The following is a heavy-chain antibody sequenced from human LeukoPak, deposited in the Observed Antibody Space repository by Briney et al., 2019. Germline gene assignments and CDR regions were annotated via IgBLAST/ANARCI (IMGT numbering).Heavy chain of an antibody. CDR3: AKDYIAAADGGYSIFDY. CDR2: ISGSGGST. J-gene: IGHJ4*02. V-gene: IGHV3-23*01. Sequence: PGGSLRLSCAASGFTFSSYAMSWVRQAPGKGLEWVSAISGSGGSTYYADSVKGRFTISRDNSKNTLYLQMNSLRAEDTAVYYCAKDYIAAADGGYSIFDYWGQGTLVTVSS. D-gene: IGHD6-13*01. CDR1: GFTFSSYA.